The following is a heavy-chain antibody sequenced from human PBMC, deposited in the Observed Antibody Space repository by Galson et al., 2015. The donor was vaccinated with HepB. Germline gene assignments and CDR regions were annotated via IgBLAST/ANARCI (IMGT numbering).Heavy chain of an antibody. J-gene: IGHJ4*02. CDR2: INGDASIT. CDR1: DFTFSSYW. CDR3: ARDKVGEPDPFDY. V-gene: IGHV3-74*01. Sequence: SLRLSCAASDFTFSSYWIHWVRQPPGKGLLWVSAINGDASITYYADSVRGRFTISRDNAKNTVYLQMNSLRVEDMAVYYCARDKVGEPDPFDYRGPGALVTVSS.